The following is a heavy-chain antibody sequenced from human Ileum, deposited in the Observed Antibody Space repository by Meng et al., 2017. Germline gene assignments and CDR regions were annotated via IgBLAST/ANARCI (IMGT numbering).Heavy chain of an antibody. CDR1: GGSISSHDFY. D-gene: IGHD2-15*01. V-gene: IGHV4-30-4*01. CDR3: ARDRGGSYYFDY. J-gene: IGHJ4*02. Sequence: QVQLQESGPGLVKPSQTLSLTCTVSGGSISSHDFYWCWIRQPPGKGLEWIGYIYYSGSTYYNPSLKSRAIMSVDTSKNHFSLKLSSVTAADTAVYYCARDRGGSYYFDYWGQGTLVTVSS. CDR2: IYYSGST.